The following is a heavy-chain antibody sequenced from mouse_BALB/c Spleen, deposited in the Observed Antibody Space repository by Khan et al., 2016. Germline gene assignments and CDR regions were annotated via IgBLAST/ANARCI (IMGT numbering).Heavy chain of an antibody. CDR1: GYTFSSYW. CDR2: ILPGSGST. Sequence: QVQLQQSGAELMKPGASVKISCKATGYTFSSYWIEWVKQRPGHGLEWIGEILPGSGSTNYNEKFRGKATFTADTSSNTAYMQLSSLTSEDSAAHYGARTDRRGYFDYGGQGATLTVSA. V-gene: IGHV1-9*01. J-gene: IGHJ2*01. CDR3: ARTDRRGYFDY.